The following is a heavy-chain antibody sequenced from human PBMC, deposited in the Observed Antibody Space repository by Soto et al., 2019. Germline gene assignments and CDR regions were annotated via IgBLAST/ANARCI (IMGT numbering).Heavy chain of an antibody. D-gene: IGHD6-6*01. V-gene: IGHV3-23*01. Sequence: EVQLLESGGGLVQPGGSLRLSCAASGFTFSSYAISWVRQAPGKGLEWVSGISGSGVSTYYADSVKGRFNISRDNSKSTLYLQMNSLRAEDTAVDYCAKDRERIATRSIDYWGQGTLVTVSS. CDR1: GFTFSSYA. CDR2: ISGSGVST. CDR3: AKDRERIATRSIDY. J-gene: IGHJ4*02.